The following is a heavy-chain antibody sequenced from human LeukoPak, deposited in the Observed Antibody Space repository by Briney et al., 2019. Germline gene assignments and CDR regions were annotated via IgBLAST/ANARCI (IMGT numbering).Heavy chain of an antibody. J-gene: IGHJ3*02. Sequence: PGGSLRLSCAASGFTFSSYAMSWVRQAPGKGLEWVSEISGSGGDTYYADSVKGRFTISRDNSKNTLYLQMNSLRAEDTAVYYCAKDHDSSSYYHDAFDIWGQGTMVTVSS. CDR3: AKDHDSSSYYHDAFDI. CDR2: ISGSGGDT. CDR1: GFTFSSYA. V-gene: IGHV3-23*01. D-gene: IGHD3-22*01.